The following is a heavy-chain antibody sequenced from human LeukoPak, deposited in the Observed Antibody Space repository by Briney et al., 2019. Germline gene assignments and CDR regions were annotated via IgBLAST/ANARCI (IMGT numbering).Heavy chain of an antibody. Sequence: PGGSLRLSCSLSGGTLSDYYMNWVRQAPGKGLEWVSYINIKSNGIFHADSMRGRFTISRDNARNSLYLQINGLREEDTALYYCAGGGDGGWAIDKWGQGTLVIVSS. J-gene: IGHJ4*02. V-gene: IGHV3-48*02. CDR2: INIKSNGI. D-gene: IGHD6-19*01. CDR3: AGGGDGGWAIDK. CDR1: GGTLSDYY.